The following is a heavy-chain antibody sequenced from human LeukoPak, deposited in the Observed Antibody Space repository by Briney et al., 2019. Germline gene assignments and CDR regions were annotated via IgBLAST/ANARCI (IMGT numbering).Heavy chain of an antibody. CDR3: ARDIYGVSGNLHWFDP. V-gene: IGHV3-48*03. D-gene: IGHD3-10*01. Sequence: GGSLRLSCAASGFTFSSYEMNWVRQAPGKGLEWVSYISSSGSTIYYADSVKGRFTISRDNAKNSLYLQMNSLRAEDTAVYYCARDIYGVSGNLHWFDPWGQGTLVTVSS. CDR1: GFTFSSYE. J-gene: IGHJ5*02. CDR2: ISSSGSTI.